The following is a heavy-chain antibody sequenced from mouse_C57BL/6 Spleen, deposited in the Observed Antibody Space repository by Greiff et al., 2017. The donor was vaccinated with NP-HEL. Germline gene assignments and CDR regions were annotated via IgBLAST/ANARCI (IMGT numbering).Heavy chain of an antibody. J-gene: IGHJ1*03. CDR2: IYPRSGNT. V-gene: IGHV1-81*01. CDR3: ARGRITPVVEGWYFDV. D-gene: IGHD1-1*01. Sequence: QVQLQQSGAELARPGASVKLSCKASGYTFTSYGISWVKQRPGQGLEWIGEIYPRSGNTYYNEKFKGKATLTADKSSSTAYMELRSLTSEDSAVYFCARGRITPVVEGWYFDVWGTGTTVTVSS. CDR1: GYTFTSYG.